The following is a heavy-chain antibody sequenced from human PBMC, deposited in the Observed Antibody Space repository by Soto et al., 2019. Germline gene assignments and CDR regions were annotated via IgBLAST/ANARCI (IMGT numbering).Heavy chain of an antibody. D-gene: IGHD6-19*01. Sequence: QITLKESGPTLVKPTQTLTLTCTFSGFSLSTGGVGVGWIRQPPGNALEWLALIYWDDDKRDSPSLKSSLTISTDTTKNRVVLTMTSMDPVDTATYYCAHRLFSSAWPWDSGVFDYWGQGTLVTVSS. CDR1: GFSLSTGGVG. V-gene: IGHV2-5*02. CDR2: IYWDDDK. CDR3: AHRLFSSAWPWDSGVFDY. J-gene: IGHJ4*02.